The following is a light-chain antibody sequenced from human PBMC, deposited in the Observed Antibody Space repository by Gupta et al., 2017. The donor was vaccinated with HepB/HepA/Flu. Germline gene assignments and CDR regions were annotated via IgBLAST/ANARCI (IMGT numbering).Light chain of an antibody. CDR2: DAS. CDR1: QDISNY. Sequence: TQSPSSLSASVVDRVTITCQASQDISNYLNWYQQKPGKAPKLLIYDASNLETGVPSRFSGSGSGTDFTFTISSLQPEDIATYYCQHYDNLPLTFGGGTKVEIK. V-gene: IGKV1-33*01. J-gene: IGKJ4*01. CDR3: QHYDNLPLT.